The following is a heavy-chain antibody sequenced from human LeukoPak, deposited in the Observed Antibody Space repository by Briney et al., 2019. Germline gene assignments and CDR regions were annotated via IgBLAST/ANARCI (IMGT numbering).Heavy chain of an antibody. D-gene: IGHD1-26*01. CDR1: GLTFGNAW. CDR2: ISYDGSNK. J-gene: IGHJ4*02. Sequence: GGSLRFSCAASGLTFGNAWMTWVRQAPGKGLEWVAVISYDGSNKYYADSVKGRFTISRDNSKNTLYLQMNSLRAEDTAVYYCARDIGRGSDARDYWGQGTLVTVSS. V-gene: IGHV3-30-3*01. CDR3: ARDIGRGSDARDY.